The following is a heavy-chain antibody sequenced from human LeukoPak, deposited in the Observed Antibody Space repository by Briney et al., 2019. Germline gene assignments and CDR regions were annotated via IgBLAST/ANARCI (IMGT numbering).Heavy chain of an antibody. CDR3: ARVTRSYYDSSGGENNWFDP. V-gene: IGHV4-61*02. CDR2: IYTSGST. Sequence: SETLSLTCTVSGGSISSGSYYWSWIRQPAGKGLEWIGRIYTSGSTNYNPSLKSRVTISVDTSKNQFSLKLSSVTAADTAVYYCARVTRSYYDSSGGENNWFDPWGQGTLVTVSS. CDR1: GGSISSGSYY. D-gene: IGHD3-22*01. J-gene: IGHJ5*02.